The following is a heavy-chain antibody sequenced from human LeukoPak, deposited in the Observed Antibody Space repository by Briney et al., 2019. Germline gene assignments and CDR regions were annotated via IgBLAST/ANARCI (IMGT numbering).Heavy chain of an antibody. Sequence: SETLSLTCSVSGGSISSGDYYWSWIRQPPGKGLEWIGYIYYSGSTYYNPSLKSRVTISVDTSKNQFSLKLSSVTAADTAVYYCAREEYNTGWFGGTFDIWGQGTMVTVSS. D-gene: IGHD6-19*01. CDR3: AREEYNTGWFGGTFDI. CDR2: IYYSGST. J-gene: IGHJ3*02. V-gene: IGHV4-30-4*01. CDR1: GGSISSGDYY.